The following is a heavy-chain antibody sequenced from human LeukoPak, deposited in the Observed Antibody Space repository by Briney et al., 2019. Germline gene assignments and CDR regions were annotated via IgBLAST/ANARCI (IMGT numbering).Heavy chain of an antibody. D-gene: IGHD6-13*01. V-gene: IGHV3-21*01. CDR2: ISSSSSYI. Sequence: PGGSLRLSCAASGFTFSSYSMNWVRQAPGKGLEWVSSISSSSSYIYYADSVKGRFTISRDNAKNSLYLQMNSLRAEDTAVYYCARDMVPVGIAQKSPFDYWGQGTLVTVSS. CDR3: ARDMVPVGIAQKSPFDY. J-gene: IGHJ4*02. CDR1: GFTFSSYS.